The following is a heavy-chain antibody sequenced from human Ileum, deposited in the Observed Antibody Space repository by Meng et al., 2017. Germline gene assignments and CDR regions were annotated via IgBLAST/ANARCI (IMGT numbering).Heavy chain of an antibody. Sequence: GESLKISCAASGFNFPNYVMSWVRQAPGKGLEWVSSITYSGYRGDATFYADSVKGRFTISRDNSKGTLYLQMNSLRAEDTAIYYCPKVTSGGNLDMIFDYWGQGTVVTVSS. V-gene: IGHV3-23*01. CDR3: PKVTSGGNLDMIFDY. CDR2: ITYSGYRGDAT. J-gene: IGHJ4*02. D-gene: IGHD2-2*03. CDR1: GFNFPNYV.